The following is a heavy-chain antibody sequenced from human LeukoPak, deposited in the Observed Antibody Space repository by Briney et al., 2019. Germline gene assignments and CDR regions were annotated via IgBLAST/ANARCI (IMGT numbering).Heavy chain of an antibody. V-gene: IGHV3-30*18. Sequence: GGSLRLSCAASGFTFSSYGMHWVRQAPGKGLEWVAVISYDGSNKYYADSVKGRFTISRDNSKNTLYLQMNSLRAEDTAVYYCAKDGSGSYFGGYFDYWGQGTLVTVSS. D-gene: IGHD1-26*01. CDR2: ISYDGSNK. CDR3: AKDGSGSYFGGYFDY. CDR1: GFTFSSYG. J-gene: IGHJ4*02.